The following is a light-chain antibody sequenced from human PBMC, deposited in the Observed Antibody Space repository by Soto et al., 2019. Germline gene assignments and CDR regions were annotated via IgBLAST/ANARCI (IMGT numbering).Light chain of an antibody. CDR1: QSISAW. V-gene: IGKV1-5*03. CDR2: KAS. CDR3: QQRNLWPLT. Sequence: DIQMTQSPSTLSASVGDRVTITCRASQSISAWLAWYQQKPGKAPKLLIYKASSLESGVPSRFSGSGSGTEFTLTISSLQPDDFAVYYCQQRNLWPLTFGGGTKVEI. J-gene: IGKJ4*01.